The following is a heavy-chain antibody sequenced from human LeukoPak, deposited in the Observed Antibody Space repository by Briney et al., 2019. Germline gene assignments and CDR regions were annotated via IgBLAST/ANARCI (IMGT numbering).Heavy chain of an antibody. CDR1: GYTFTSYA. D-gene: IGHD4-17*01. CDR3: ARDISHDYGDYVAFDI. Sequence: ASVKVSCKASGYTFTSYAMHWVRQAPGQRLEWMGWINAGNGNTKYSQKFQGRVTITRDTSASTAYMELSSLRSEDTAVYYCARDISHDYGDYVAFDIWGQGTMVTVSS. J-gene: IGHJ3*02. CDR2: INAGNGNT. V-gene: IGHV1-3*01.